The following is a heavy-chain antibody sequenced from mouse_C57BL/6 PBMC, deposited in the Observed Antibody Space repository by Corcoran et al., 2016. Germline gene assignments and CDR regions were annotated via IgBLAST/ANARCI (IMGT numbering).Heavy chain of an antibody. CDR3: ARDGYYAMDY. CDR1: GYTFTDYY. J-gene: IGHJ4*01. Sequence: EVQLQQSGPELVKPGASVKISCKASGYTFTDYYMNWVKQSHGKSLEWIGDINPNNGGTSYNQKFKGKATLTVDKSASTAYMELRSLTSEDSAGYYCARDGYYAMDYWGQGTSVTVSS. V-gene: IGHV1-26*01. CDR2: INPNNGGT.